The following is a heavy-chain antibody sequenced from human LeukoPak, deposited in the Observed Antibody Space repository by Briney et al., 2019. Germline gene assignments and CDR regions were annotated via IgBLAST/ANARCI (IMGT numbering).Heavy chain of an antibody. CDR2: INHSGST. D-gene: IGHD6-13*01. Sequence: SETLSLTCTVSGGSISSSSYYWSWIRQPPGKGLEWIGEINHSGSTNYNPSLKSRVTISVDTSKNQFSLKLSSVTAADTAVYYCARVFPSIAAAGLLDYWGQGTLVTVSS. CDR1: GGSISSSSYY. J-gene: IGHJ4*02. V-gene: IGHV4-39*07. CDR3: ARVFPSIAAAGLLDY.